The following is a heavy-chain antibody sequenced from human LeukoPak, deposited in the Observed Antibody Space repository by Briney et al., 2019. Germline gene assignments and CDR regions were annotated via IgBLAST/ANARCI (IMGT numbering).Heavy chain of an antibody. J-gene: IGHJ5*02. Sequence: SVKVSCKASGGTFSSYAISWVRQAPGQGLEWMGGIIPIFGTANYAQKFQGRVTITADESTSTAYMELSSLRSEDTAVYYCARGRVWFGESTYDWFGPWGQGTLVTVSS. CDR1: GGTFSSYA. V-gene: IGHV1-69*13. D-gene: IGHD3-10*01. CDR3: ARGRVWFGESTYDWFGP. CDR2: IIPIFGTA.